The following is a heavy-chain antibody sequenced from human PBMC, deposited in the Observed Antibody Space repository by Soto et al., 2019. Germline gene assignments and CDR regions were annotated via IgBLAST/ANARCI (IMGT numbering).Heavy chain of an antibody. J-gene: IGHJ6*02. CDR2: INPNSGGT. CDR1: GYTFTGYY. V-gene: IGHV1-2*02. CDR3: ARELRAVAGTGSGMDV. D-gene: IGHD6-19*01. Sequence: AAVKVSCKASGYTFTGYYMHWVRQAPGQGLEWMGWINPNSGGTNYAQKFQGRVTMTRDTSISTAYMELSRLRSDDTAVYYFARELRAVAGTGSGMDVRGQGTTVTVS.